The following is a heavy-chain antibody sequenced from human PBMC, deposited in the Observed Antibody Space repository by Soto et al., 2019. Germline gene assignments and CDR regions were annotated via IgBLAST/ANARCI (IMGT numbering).Heavy chain of an antibody. J-gene: IGHJ3*02. Sequence: ASGPTLVNPTQTLTLTCTFSGFSLSTSGVGVGWICQPPGKALEWLALIYWDDDKRYSPSLKSRLTITKDTSKNQVVLTMTNMDPVDTATYYCAHRRGGYCSGGSCADAFDIWGQGTMVTVSS. CDR2: IYWDDDK. CDR3: AHRRGGYCSGGSCADAFDI. V-gene: IGHV2-5*02. D-gene: IGHD2-15*01. CDR1: GFSLSTSGVG.